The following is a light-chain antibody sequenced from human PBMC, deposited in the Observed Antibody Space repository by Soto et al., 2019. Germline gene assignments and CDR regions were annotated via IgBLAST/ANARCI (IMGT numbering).Light chain of an antibody. V-gene: IGLV2-23*01. CDR1: NNL. CDR3: CSYAGDYMFV. CDR2: EGT. J-gene: IGLJ1*01. Sequence: QSVLTQPASVSGSPGQSITISCTGTNNLVSWFQQHPGKVPKVMIYEGTKRPSGVSDRFSGSKSDNTASLTISRLQAEDEGDYYCCSYAGDYMFVFGTGTKLTVL.